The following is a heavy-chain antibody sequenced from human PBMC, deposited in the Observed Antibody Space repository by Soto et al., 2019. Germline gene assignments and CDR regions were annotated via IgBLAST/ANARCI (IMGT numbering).Heavy chain of an antibody. V-gene: IGHV4-38-2*02. CDR2: IYHSGST. CDR1: GYSISSGNY. CDR3: ARDSFRWLPNWFDP. J-gene: IGHJ5*02. Sequence: SETLSLTCAVSGYSISSGNYWGWIRQPPGKGLEWIGSIYHSGSTYYNPSLKSRVTISVDTSKNQFSLKLSSVTAADTAVYYCARDSFRWLPNWFDPWGLGTLVTVSS. D-gene: IGHD5-12*01.